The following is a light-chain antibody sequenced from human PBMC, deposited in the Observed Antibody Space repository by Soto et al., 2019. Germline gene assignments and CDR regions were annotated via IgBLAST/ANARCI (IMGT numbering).Light chain of an antibody. V-gene: IGKV3-20*01. CDR2: GAS. J-gene: IGKJ2*01. CDR3: QQYGSSPLFP. Sequence: VVTQTPGTLSLSPGERATLSCRPSQSVSSSYLAWYQQKPGQAPRLLIYGASSRATGIPDRFSGSGSGTDFTLTISRLEPEDFAVYYCQQYGSSPLFPFG. CDR1: QSVSSSY.